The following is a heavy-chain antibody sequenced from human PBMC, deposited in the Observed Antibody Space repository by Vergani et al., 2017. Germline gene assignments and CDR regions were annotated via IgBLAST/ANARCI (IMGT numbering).Heavy chain of an antibody. CDR2: ISITGTTM. J-gene: IGHJ3*01. V-gene: IGHV3-11*01. D-gene: IGHD2-2*01. Sequence: VQLVESGGGLVKPGGSLRLSCAASGFTFSDFYMSWIRQAPGKGLEWISYISITGTTMYYADSVKGRFTISRDNANNSLFLQMNSLTAEDTAVYYCAKALGVVIPALIRDLVDLWGQGTMVTVSS. CDR1: GFTFSDFY. CDR3: AKALGVVIPALIRDLVDL.